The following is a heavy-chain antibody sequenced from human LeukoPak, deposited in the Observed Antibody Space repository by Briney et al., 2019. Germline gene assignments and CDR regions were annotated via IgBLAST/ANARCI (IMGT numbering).Heavy chain of an antibody. CDR2: ISGSGDRT. V-gene: IGHV3-23*01. Sequence: GGSLRLSCAASGFTFSSSAMSWVRQAPGKGLQWVSSISGSGDRTYYADSVKGRFTISRDNSKNTLYLQMNRLRAEDTAVYYCAKWHAYQYIAFDVWGQGTMVTVSS. J-gene: IGHJ3*01. CDR1: GFTFSSSA. D-gene: IGHD2-2*01. CDR3: AKWHAYQYIAFDV.